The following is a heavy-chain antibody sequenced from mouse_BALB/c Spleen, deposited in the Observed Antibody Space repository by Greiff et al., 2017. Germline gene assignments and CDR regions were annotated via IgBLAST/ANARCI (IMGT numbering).Heavy chain of an antibody. J-gene: IGHJ4*01. V-gene: IGHV8-12*01. D-gene: IGHD3-3*01. CDR1: GFSLSTSGMG. CDR3: ARRAGTHYAMDY. Sequence: QVTLKECGPGILQPSQTLSLTCSFSGFSLSTSGMGVSWIRQPSGKGLEWLAHIYWDDDKRYNPSLKSRLTISKDTSRNQVFLKITSVDTADTATYYCARRAGTHYAMDYWGQGTSVTVSS. CDR2: IYWDDDK.